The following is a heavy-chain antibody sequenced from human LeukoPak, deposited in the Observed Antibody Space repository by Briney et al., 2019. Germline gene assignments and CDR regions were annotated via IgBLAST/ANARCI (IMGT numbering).Heavy chain of an antibody. CDR1: GFTFNSFA. J-gene: IGHJ1*01. D-gene: IGHD6-25*01. CDR2: IRSESDSGTT. CDR3: CTAAFH. V-gene: IGHV3-15*01. Sequence: GGSLRLSCAASGFTFNSFAMSWVRQAPGRGLQWIGHIRSESDSGTTDYAAPVKGRFTISRDDSKSTLYLQMNSLRSEDTAVYYCCTAAFHWGQGAPVTVSS.